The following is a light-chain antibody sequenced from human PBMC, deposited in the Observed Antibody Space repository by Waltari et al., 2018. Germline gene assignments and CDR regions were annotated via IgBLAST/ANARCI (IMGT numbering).Light chain of an antibody. Sequence: HSGLTQRPAASGTPGQSVSIPCSGSSSNIGSNTVHWYQRLPVAAPKCLIFADDQRPSGVPDRFSASKSGTSASLAISGLQSEDESVYYCAAWDDSFRRLLFGGGTRLTVL. J-gene: IGLJ2*01. V-gene: IGLV1-44*01. CDR3: AAWDDSFRRLL. CDR2: ADD. CDR1: SSNIGSNT.